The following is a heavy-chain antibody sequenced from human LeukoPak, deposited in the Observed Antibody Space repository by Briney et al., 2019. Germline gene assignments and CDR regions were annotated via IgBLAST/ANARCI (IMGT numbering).Heavy chain of an antibody. D-gene: IGHD6-13*01. CDR3: AREGGGNSVIAAAGTRWFDP. J-gene: IGHJ5*02. V-gene: IGHV1-69*05. CDR1: GGTFSSYA. CDR2: IIPIFGTA. Sequence: SVKVSCKXSGGTFSSYAISWVRRAPGQGLEWMGGIIPIFGTANYAQKFQGRVTITTDESTSTAYMELSSLRSEDTAVYYCAREGGGNSVIAAAGTRWFDPWGQGTLVTVSS.